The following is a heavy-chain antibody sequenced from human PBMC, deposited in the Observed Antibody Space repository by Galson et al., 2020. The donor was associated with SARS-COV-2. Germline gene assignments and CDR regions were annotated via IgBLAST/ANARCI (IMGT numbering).Heavy chain of an antibody. CDR1: GFTINTYA. CDR2: ISDNGDKT. J-gene: IGHJ4*02. Sequence: GGSLRLSCAGSGFTINTYAMTWVRQAPGKGLERVSTISDNGDKTYYADSVKGRFTISRDTTKNTLYLQMNSLRAEDTAVYYCAKDRWLQVERRPFDYWGQGTLVTVSS. CDR3: AKDRWLQVERRPFDY. V-gene: IGHV3-23*01. D-gene: IGHD1-1*01.